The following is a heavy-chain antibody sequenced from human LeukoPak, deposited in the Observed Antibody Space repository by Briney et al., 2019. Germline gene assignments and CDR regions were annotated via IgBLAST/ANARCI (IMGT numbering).Heavy chain of an antibody. Sequence: GGSLRLSCAASGFTFSKYWMSWVRQAPGKGLEWVANIKQDGSEIYYVDSVKGRFTISRDNAKNSLYLQMNSLRAEDTAVYYCARDRMITFGGVIALTEYFQHWGQGTLVTVSS. CDR3: ARDRMITFGGVIALTEYFQH. J-gene: IGHJ1*01. CDR2: IKQDGSEI. CDR1: GFTFSKYW. V-gene: IGHV3-7*01. D-gene: IGHD3-16*02.